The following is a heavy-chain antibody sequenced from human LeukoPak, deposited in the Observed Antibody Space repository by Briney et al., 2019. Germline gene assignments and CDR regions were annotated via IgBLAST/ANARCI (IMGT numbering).Heavy chain of an antibody. D-gene: IGHD3-3*01. V-gene: IGHV1-69*01. J-gene: IGHJ6*03. CDR3: ARAITFFGVVINYYYYYYIDF. Sequence: SSVKVSCKASGGTFSSYAISWVRQAPGQGLEWMGGIIPIFDTANYAQKFQGRVTITADESTSTAYMELISLRSEDTAVYYGARAITFFGVVINYYYYYYIDFWGKGTTVTVSS. CDR2: IIPIFDTA. CDR1: GGTFSSYA.